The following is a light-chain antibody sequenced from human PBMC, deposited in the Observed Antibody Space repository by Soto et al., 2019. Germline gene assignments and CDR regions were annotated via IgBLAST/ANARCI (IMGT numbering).Light chain of an antibody. CDR2: KTS. Sequence: DIRMTQSPSTLSASVGDRVTITCRASQNVNNWVAWYQQKPGKAPKLLLYKTSNLESGVPSRFSGSGSGTEYTLSITSVQRDDFATYYCQQYDVYPRTFGQGTKV. J-gene: IGKJ1*01. V-gene: IGKV1-5*03. CDR1: QNVNNW. CDR3: QQYDVYPRT.